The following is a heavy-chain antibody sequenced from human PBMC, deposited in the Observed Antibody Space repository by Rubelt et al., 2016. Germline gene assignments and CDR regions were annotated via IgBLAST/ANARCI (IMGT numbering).Heavy chain of an antibody. J-gene: IGHJ4*02. Sequence: QVQLQQWGAGLLKPSETLSLTCAVYGGSFSGYDWSWIRQPPGKGLEWIGELKHSGSTNYNPSLKSRVTISVYTAKNQFSLKLSSVTAADTAVYYCARGYCTNGVCYGGDYWGQGTLVTVSS. D-gene: IGHD2-8*01. CDR1: GGSFSGYD. CDR3: ARGYCTNGVCYGGDY. V-gene: IGHV4-34*01. CDR2: LKHSGST.